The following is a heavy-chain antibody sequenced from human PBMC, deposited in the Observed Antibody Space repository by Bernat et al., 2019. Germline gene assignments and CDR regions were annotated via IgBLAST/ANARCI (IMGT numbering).Heavy chain of an antibody. D-gene: IGHD5-18*01. CDR2: IYHSGST. V-gene: IGHV4-4*02. CDR1: GGSISSSNW. Sequence: QVQLQESGPGLVKPSGTLSLTCAVSGGSISSSNWWSWVRQPPGKGLEWIGEIYHSGSTNYNPSLKSRVTISVDKSKNQFSLKLSYVTAADTAVYYCARVGMSGYSYGYAFYYYYGMDVWGQGTTVTVSS. J-gene: IGHJ6*02. CDR3: ARVGMSGYSYGYAFYYYYGMDV.